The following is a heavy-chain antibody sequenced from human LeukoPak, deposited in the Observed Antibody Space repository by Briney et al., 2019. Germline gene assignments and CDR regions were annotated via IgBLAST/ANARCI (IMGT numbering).Heavy chain of an antibody. D-gene: IGHD2-8*01. CDR3: ARTHCTNGVCPTMFSLKAFDI. CDR2: IIPIFGTA. J-gene: IGHJ3*02. Sequence: SVKVSCKASGGTFSSYAISWVRQAPGQGLEWMGGIIPIFGTANSAQKVQGRVTITTDESTSTAYMELSSLRSEDTAVYYCARTHCTNGVCPTMFSLKAFDIWGQGTMVTVSS. CDR1: GGTFSSYA. V-gene: IGHV1-69*05.